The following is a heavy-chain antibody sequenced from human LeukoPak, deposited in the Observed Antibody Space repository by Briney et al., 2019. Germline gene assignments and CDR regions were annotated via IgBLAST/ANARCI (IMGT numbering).Heavy chain of an antibody. CDR1: GYTFTGHY. D-gene: IGHD3-22*01. Sequence: ASVKVSCKASGYTFTGHYMHWVRQAPGQGLEWMGQINPNSGGTNYAQKFQGRVTMTRDTSISTAYMELSRLRSDDTAVYYCASLFSYYYDSSGYRSFDYWGQGTLVTVSS. CDR2: INPNSGGT. J-gene: IGHJ4*02. CDR3: ASLFSYYYDSSGYRSFDY. V-gene: IGHV1-2*06.